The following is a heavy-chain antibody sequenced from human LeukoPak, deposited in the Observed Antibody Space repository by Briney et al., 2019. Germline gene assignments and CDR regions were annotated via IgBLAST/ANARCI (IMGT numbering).Heavy chain of an antibody. CDR3: ARDHIENYYFDY. J-gene: IGHJ4*02. CDR2: ISYDGSNK. CDR1: GFTFSSYA. D-gene: IGHD1-7*01. V-gene: IGHV3-30-3*01. Sequence: GRPLRLSCAASGFTFSSYAMHWVRQAPGKGLEWVAVISYDGSNKYYADSVKGRFTISRDNSKNTLYLQMNSLRAEDTAVYYCARDHIENYYFDYWGQGTLVTVSS.